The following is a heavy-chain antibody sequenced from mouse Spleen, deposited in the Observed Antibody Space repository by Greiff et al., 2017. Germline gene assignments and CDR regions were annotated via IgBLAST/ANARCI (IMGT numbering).Heavy chain of an antibody. D-gene: IGHD1-1*01. CDR2: ISTYYGNT. V-gene: IGHV1-67*01. J-gene: IGHJ4*01. CDR3: AIPYYGSSAMGY. Sequence: VQLQQSGPELVRPGVSVKISCKGSGYTFTDYAMHWVKQSHAKSLEWIGVISTYYGNTNYNQKFKGKATMTVDKSSSTAYMELARLTSEDSAIYYCAIPYYGSSAMGYWGQGTSVTVSS. CDR1: GYTFTDYA.